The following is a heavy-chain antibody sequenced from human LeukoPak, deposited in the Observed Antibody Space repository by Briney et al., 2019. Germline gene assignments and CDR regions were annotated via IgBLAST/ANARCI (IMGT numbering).Heavy chain of an antibody. J-gene: IGHJ4*02. D-gene: IGHD4/OR15-4a*01. CDR1: GFTFSSYW. CDR2: IKQGGRQK. Sequence: GGSLRLSCAASGFTFSSYWMSWVRQAPGKGLEWVANIKQGGRQKYYVDPVKGRFTIPRHNHKHSLYLQMNRLRAEDTAMYYCARDRDYGQQRHYWCQGTLVTVSS. CDR3: ARDRDYGQQRHY. V-gene: IGHV3-7*01.